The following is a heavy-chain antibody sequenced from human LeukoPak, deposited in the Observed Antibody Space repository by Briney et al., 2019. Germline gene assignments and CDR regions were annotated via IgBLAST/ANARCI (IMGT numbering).Heavy chain of an antibody. Sequence: NPSETLSLTCAVYGGSFSGYYWSWIRQPPGKGLEWIGEINHSGSTNYNPSLKSRVTISVDTSKNQFSLKLSSATAADTAVYYCARIYGSGSYYKLGPYYFDYWGQGTLVTVSS. CDR1: GGSFSGYY. CDR2: INHSGST. V-gene: IGHV4-34*01. CDR3: ARIYGSGSYYKLGPYYFDY. D-gene: IGHD3-10*01. J-gene: IGHJ4*02.